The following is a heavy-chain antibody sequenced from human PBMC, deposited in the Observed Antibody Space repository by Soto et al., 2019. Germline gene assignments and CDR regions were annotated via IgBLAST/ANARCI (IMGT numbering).Heavy chain of an antibody. CDR3: ARVIPGAEAWFGP. J-gene: IGHJ5*02. D-gene: IGHD2-2*01. CDR2: ISAYTDNP. CDR1: GYTFTNYC. Sequence: ASVNVSFKCSGYTFTNYCVTWVRQAPGQGLEWMGWISAYTDNPNYAQKFQGRVTMTIDTSTTTAYMDLRSLTSDDTAVYYCARVIPGAEAWFGPWGQGTLVTVSS. V-gene: IGHV1-18*01.